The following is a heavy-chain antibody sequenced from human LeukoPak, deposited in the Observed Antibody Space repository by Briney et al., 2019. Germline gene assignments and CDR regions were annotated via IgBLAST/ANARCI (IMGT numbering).Heavy chain of an antibody. CDR1: GFTFSSYA. V-gene: IGHV3-23*01. D-gene: IGHD4-23*01. Sequence: PGGALTLSCAASGFTFSSYAMSWVRQAPGKGLDGVSAISGRGGSTYYADSVKGRFTISRDNSKNTLYLQMNSLRAEDTAVYYCAKDDVVVTPVYYWGQGTLVTVSS. CDR3: AKDDVVVTPVYY. J-gene: IGHJ4*02. CDR2: ISGRGGST.